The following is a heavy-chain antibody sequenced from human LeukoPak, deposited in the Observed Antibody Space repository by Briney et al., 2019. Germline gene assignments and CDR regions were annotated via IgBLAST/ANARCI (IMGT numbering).Heavy chain of an antibody. D-gene: IGHD5-18*01. V-gene: IGHV3-7*01. CDR3: ARRGYSYAWDY. Sequence: PGGSLRLSCAASGFTFGGYWVTWVRQAPGKGLEWVANIIQDGSEKYYVDSVKGRFTISRDNAKNSLYLQMNSLRVEDTAVYYCARRGYSYAWDYWGQGTLVTVSS. CDR2: IIQDGSEK. CDR1: GFTFGGYW. J-gene: IGHJ4*02.